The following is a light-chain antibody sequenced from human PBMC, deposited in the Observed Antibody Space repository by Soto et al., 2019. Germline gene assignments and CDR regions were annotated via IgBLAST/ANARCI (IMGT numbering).Light chain of an antibody. J-gene: IGKJ2*01. CDR2: DAS. CDR1: QSISSW. V-gene: IGKV1-5*01. CDR3: QQYNSYPYT. Sequence: DIQMTQSPSTLSASVGDRVTITCRASQSISSWLAWYQQKPGKAPKLLIYDASSLESGVPSRFSGSGSGTEFTLTISSLQPDDFATYDCQQYNSYPYTFAQGTKLEIK.